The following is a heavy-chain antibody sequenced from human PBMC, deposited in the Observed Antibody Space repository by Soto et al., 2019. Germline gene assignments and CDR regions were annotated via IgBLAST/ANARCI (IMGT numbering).Heavy chain of an antibody. CDR2: ISSTTTTM. D-gene: IGHD1-26*01. Sequence: EVQLVESGGGLVQPGGSLRLSCAASGFTFSSYSMNWVRQAPGKGLEWISYISSTTTTMYYADSVKGRFTISRDNAKNSLCLQMSSLRAEDTAVYYCARRFAHTTSSGRYFDYWGQGTLVTVSS. J-gene: IGHJ4*02. CDR1: GFTFSSYS. V-gene: IGHV3-48*01. CDR3: ARRFAHTTSSGRYFDY.